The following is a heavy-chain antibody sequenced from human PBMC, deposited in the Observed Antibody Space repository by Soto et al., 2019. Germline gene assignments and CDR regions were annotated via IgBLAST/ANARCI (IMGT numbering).Heavy chain of an antibody. Sequence: ASFSFSGNPSQYTFTNYGINLVRQATGQGLEWMGWMNPNSGNTGYAQKFQGRVTMTRNTSISTDYMELRSLRSDDTAVYYCARAPYSNYSYYYYYMDVWGKGTTVTVSS. CDR3: ARAPYSNYSYYYYYMDV. J-gene: IGHJ6*03. CDR2: MNPNSGNT. V-gene: IGHV1-8*01. D-gene: IGHD4-4*01. CDR1: QYTFTNYG.